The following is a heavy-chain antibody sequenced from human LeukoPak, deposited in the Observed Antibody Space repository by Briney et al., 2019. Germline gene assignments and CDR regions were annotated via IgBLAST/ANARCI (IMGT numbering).Heavy chain of an antibody. D-gene: IGHD1-7*01. CDR2: IYTSGST. J-gene: IGHJ4*02. CDR3: ARADWNYGPPDY. Sequence: TLSLTCTVSGGSISSGSYYWSWIRQPAGKGLEWIGRIYTSGSTNYNPSLKSRVTISVDTSKNQFSLKLSSVTAADTAVYYCARADWNYGPPDYWGQGTLVTVSS. V-gene: IGHV4-61*02. CDR1: GGSISSGSYY.